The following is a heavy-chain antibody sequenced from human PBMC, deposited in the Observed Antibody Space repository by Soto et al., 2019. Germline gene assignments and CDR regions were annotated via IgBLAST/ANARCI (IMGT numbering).Heavy chain of an antibody. Sequence: QVTVKESGPVLVKPTETLTLTCTVSGFSLSNAGLGVSWIRQPPGKALEWLAHIFSNDEKSYSTSLKSRLTISKDTSKSQVVLIMTNMDPVDTATYYCASTYSSSWYWFDPWVQGTLVTVSS. CDR1: GFSLSNAGLG. CDR2: IFSNDEK. D-gene: IGHD6-13*01. V-gene: IGHV2-26*04. J-gene: IGHJ5*02. CDR3: ASTYSSSWYWFDP.